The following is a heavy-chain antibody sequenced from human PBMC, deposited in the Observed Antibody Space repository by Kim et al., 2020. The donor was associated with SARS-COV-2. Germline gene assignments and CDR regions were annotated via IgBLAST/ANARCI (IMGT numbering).Heavy chain of an antibody. CDR2: IIPIFGTA. J-gene: IGHJ4*02. CDR3: ARDSLGEYSSGWSRGLLCY. D-gene: IGHD6-19*01. V-gene: IGHV1-69*13. CDR1: GGTFSSYA. Sequence: SVKVSCKASGGTFSSYAISWVRQAPGQGLEWMGGIIPIFGTANYAQKFQGRVTIAADESTSTAYMELSSLRSDDTAVYYCARDSLGEYSSGWSRGLLCYWGQGTLVTVSS.